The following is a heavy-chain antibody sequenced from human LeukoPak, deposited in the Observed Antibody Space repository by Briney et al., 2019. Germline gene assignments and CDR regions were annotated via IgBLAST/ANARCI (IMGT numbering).Heavy chain of an antibody. D-gene: IGHD3-22*01. Sequence: PSETLSLTCTVSGGSISSHYWSWIRQPPGKGLEWIGYIYYSGSTNYNPSLKSRVTISVDTSKNQFSLKLSSVTAADTAVYYCAKVSGAGYYYDSSGYLGFDYWGQGTLVTVSS. V-gene: IGHV4-59*11. CDR1: GGSISSHY. CDR2: IYYSGST. J-gene: IGHJ4*02. CDR3: AKVSGAGYYYDSSGYLGFDY.